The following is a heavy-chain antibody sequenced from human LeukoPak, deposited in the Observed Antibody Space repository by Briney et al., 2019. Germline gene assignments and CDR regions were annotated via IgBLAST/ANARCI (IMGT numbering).Heavy chain of an antibody. J-gene: IGHJ6*04. D-gene: IGHD4-17*01. CDR2: ISYDGSNK. Sequence: GGSLRLSCAASGFTFSSYGMHWVRQAPGKGLEWVAVISYDGSNKYYADSVKGRFTISRDNSKNTLYLQMNSLRAEDTAVYYCAKIGEPAMGYGSYYYYGMDVWGKGTTVTVSS. V-gene: IGHV3-30*18. CDR3: AKIGEPAMGYGSYYYYGMDV. CDR1: GFTFSSYG.